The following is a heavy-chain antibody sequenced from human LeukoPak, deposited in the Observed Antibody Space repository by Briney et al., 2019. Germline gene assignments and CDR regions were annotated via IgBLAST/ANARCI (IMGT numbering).Heavy chain of an antibody. CDR2: IYYSGST. V-gene: IGHV4-59*01. J-gene: IGHJ4*02. CDR3: ARAQYDSSGYLFDY. D-gene: IGHD3-22*01. CDR1: GGSISSYY. Sequence: SETLSLTCTVSGGSISSYYWSWIRQPPGKGLEWIGYIYYSGSTNYNPSLKSRVTISVDSSKNQFSLKLSSVTAADTAVYYCARAQYDSSGYLFDYWGQGTLVTVSS.